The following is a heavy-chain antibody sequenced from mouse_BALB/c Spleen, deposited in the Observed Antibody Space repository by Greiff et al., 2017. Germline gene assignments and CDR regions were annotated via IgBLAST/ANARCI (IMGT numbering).Heavy chain of an antibody. V-gene: IGHV1S81*02. Sequence: QVQLQQPGAELVKPGASVKLSCKASGYTFTSYYMYWVKQRPGQGLEWIGGINPSNGGTNFNEKFKSKATLTVDKSSSTAYMQLSSLTSEDSAVYYCTRSLIRGFADWGQGTLVTVSA. J-gene: IGHJ3*01. CDR3: TRSLIRGFAD. CDR2: INPSNGGT. CDR1: GYTFTSYY. D-gene: IGHD2-4*01.